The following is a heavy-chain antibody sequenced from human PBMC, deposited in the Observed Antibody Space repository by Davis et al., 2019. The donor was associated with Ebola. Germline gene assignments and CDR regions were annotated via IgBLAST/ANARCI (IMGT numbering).Heavy chain of an antibody. V-gene: IGHV3-74*01. CDR1: GFTFSDHY. CDR3: ARDLMTTVTNYFGY. CDR2: INSDGSST. J-gene: IGHJ4*02. D-gene: IGHD4-17*01. Sequence: GESLKISCAASGFTFSDHYMDWVRQAPGKGLVWVSRINSDGSSTSYADSVKGRFTISRDNSKNTLYLQMNSLRAEDTAVYYWARDLMTTVTNYFGYWGQGTLVTVSS.